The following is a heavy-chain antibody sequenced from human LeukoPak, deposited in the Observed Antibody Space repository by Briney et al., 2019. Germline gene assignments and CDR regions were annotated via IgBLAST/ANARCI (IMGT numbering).Heavy chain of an antibody. Sequence: GGSLRLSCAASGFTFSDYYMTWLRQAPGKGLEWVSAISGSGGSTYYADSVKGRFTISRDNSKNTLYLQMNSLRAEDTAVYYCPKVGPERYYDSSGYYPEYFDYWGQGTLVTVSS. CDR3: PKVGPERYYDSSGYYPEYFDY. CDR1: GFTFSDYY. J-gene: IGHJ4*02. V-gene: IGHV3-23*01. CDR2: ISGSGGST. D-gene: IGHD3-22*01.